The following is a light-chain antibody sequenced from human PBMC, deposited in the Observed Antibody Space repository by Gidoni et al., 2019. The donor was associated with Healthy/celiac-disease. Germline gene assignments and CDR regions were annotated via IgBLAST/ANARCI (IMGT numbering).Light chain of an antibody. J-gene: IGKJ1*01. V-gene: IGKV4-1*01. Sequence: DIVMTQSPDSLAVSLGERATINCKSSQSVVYGSNNKNYLAWYQQKPGQPPKPLITWASTRESGVPDRFSGSGSGTDFTLTISSLQAEDVAIYYCQQYYSLPTFGQGTKVEIK. CDR1: QSVVYGSNNKNY. CDR2: WAS. CDR3: QQYYSLPT.